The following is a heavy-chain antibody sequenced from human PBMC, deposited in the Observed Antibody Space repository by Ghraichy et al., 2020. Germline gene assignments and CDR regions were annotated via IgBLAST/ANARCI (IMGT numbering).Heavy chain of an antibody. D-gene: IGHD3-10*01. CDR3: AHSGGPPYYYGSGQGLDYYGMNV. Sequence: SGPTLVKPTQTLTLTCTFSGFSLSTRAGGVGWIRQPPGKALECLSLINWDDDKRYSPSLKSRLTITKDTSINQVVLTMTNMDPVDTATYYCAHSGGPPYYYGSGQGLDYYGMNVWGQGTTVTVSS. V-gene: IGHV2-5*02. CDR1: GFSLSTRAGG. CDR2: INWDDDK. J-gene: IGHJ6*02.